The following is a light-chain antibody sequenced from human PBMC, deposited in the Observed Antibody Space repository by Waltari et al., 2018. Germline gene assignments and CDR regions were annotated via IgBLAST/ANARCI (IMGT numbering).Light chain of an antibody. CDR1: SNAVGGYSY. V-gene: IGLV2-14*01. Sequence: QSALTQPASVSGSPGQSVSISCTGTSNAVGGYSYVSWYQQFPGKAPKLMIYEVSYRPSGVSSRFSGSKSGNTASLTISGLQAEDEAVYYCSSHTSTVPHVFGTGTKVTVV. CDR2: EVS. J-gene: IGLJ1*01. CDR3: SSHTSTVPHV.